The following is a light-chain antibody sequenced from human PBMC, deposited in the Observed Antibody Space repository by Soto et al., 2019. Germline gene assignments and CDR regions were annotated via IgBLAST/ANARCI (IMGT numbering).Light chain of an antibody. CDR3: QQYATSPLT. V-gene: IGKV3-20*01. CDR1: QSVSNNY. CDR2: GAS. Sequence: EIVLTHFPGTLSLSPGKRATLSCRASQSVSNNYLAWYQQKPGQAPRLVIFGASNRATGIPDRFSARGSGTEFTLTISRLEPEDVAVYYCQQYATSPLTFGHGTKVEI. J-gene: IGKJ1*01.